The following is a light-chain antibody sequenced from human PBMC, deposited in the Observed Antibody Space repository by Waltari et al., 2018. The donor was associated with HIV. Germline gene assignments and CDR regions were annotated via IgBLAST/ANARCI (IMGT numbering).Light chain of an antibody. V-gene: IGLV2-23*01. Sequence: QSALTQPASVSGSPGQSITISCTGASSNVGSYKLVSWYQQHPGKAPRLMIYEDTKRPSGVSNRFSGSKSGNTASLTISGLQAEDEADYYCSSYATAGTYVLFGGGTKLTVL. CDR1: SSNVGSYKL. CDR2: EDT. J-gene: IGLJ2*01. CDR3: SSYATAGTYVL.